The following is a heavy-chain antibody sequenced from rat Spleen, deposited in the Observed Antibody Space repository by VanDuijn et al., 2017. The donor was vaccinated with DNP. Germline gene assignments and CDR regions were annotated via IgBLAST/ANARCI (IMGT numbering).Heavy chain of an antibody. J-gene: IGHJ2*01. Sequence: EVQLVESGGGLVQPGGSLKLSCAASGFTFSDYNMAWVRQAPKKGLEWVTTIIFDGSPTYYRDSVKGRFTISRDNARSILYLQMNSLRSEDMATYYCARQRGYFDYWGQGVMVTVSS. V-gene: IGHV5-7*01. CDR1: GFTFSDYN. CDR2: IIFDGSPT. CDR3: ARQRGYFDY.